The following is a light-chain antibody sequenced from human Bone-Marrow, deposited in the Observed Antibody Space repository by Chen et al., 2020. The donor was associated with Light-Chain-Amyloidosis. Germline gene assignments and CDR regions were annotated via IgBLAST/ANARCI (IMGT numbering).Light chain of an antibody. CDR3: SSYTITNTLV. CDR1: SSDVGGDKH. V-gene: IGLV2-14*01. J-gene: IGLJ1*01. CDR2: EFT. Sequence: QSALPPPASVSGSPGQSLSISGSGTSSDVGGDKHVSWYQQHPDKAPKLMIYEFTIRPACVPDRFSGSKSDNTASLTISGLQTEDEADYFCSSYTITNTLVCGSGTRVTVL.